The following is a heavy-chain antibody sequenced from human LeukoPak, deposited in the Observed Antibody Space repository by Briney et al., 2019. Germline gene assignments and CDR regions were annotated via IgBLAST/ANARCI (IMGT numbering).Heavy chain of an antibody. J-gene: IGHJ4*02. CDR2: IVVGSGNT. CDR3: ATTSNWGYCSGGSCYVFDY. D-gene: IGHD2-15*01. CDR1: GFTFTSSA. Sequence: GTSVKVSCKASGFTFTSSAVQWVRQARGQRLEWIGWIVVGSGNTNYAQKFQERVTITRDMSTSTAYMELSSLRSEDTAVYYCATTSNWGYCSGGSCYVFDYWGQGTLVTVSS. V-gene: IGHV1-58*01.